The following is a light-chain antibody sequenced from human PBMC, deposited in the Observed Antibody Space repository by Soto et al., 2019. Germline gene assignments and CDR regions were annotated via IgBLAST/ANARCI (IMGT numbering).Light chain of an antibody. CDR2: AAS. Sequence: DIQLTQSPSSVSASVGDRVTITCRASQGISNWLGWYQQKPGKAPKLLVYAASTLETGVPSRFSGSGFGTYFTLTIXXLQPEDFAXXXXXXAXSFRGLSFGGGTKVEIK. V-gene: IGKV1-12*01. J-gene: IGKJ4*01. CDR3: XXAXSFRGLS. CDR1: QGISNW.